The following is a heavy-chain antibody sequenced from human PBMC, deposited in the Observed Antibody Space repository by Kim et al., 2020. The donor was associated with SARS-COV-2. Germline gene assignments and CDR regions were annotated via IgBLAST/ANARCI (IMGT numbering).Heavy chain of an antibody. D-gene: IGHD6-19*01. Sequence: PVKGRFTISSDNAKNSLYLQMNSLGAEDTALYYCAKATLAAVAYYYFDYWGQGTLVTVSS. V-gene: IGHV3-9*01. CDR3: AKATLAAVAYYYFDY. J-gene: IGHJ4*02.